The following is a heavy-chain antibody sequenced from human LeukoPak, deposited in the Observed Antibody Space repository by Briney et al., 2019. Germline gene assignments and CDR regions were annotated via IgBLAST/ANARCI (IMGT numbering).Heavy chain of an antibody. Sequence: QPGGSLRLSCSVSGFTFSTYVMHWVRQAPGKGLEYVSAISSNGDNTYYADSVKGRFTISRDNSKNTLYLQMSSLRPDDTAVYFCVRGTGYWGQGTLVTVSS. CDR2: ISSNGDNT. CDR1: GFTFSTYV. V-gene: IGHV3-64D*06. J-gene: IGHJ4*02. CDR3: VRGTGY.